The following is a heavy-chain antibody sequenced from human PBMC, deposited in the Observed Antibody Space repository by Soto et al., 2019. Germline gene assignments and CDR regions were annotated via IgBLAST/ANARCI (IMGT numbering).Heavy chain of an antibody. CDR2: IDNGGTNT. J-gene: IGHJ3*02. CDR1: VYNSGGFW. CDR3: AKDRGRPDAFNI. V-gene: IGHV3-74*01. D-gene: IGHD3-10*01. Sequence: WWSLRLSCSGSVYNSGGFWMHWFRQAPGKGLVWVSRIDNGGTNTVYADAVKGRFTISRDNAKNTLYLQMNSLRAEDTAVYYCAKDRGRPDAFNIWGQGTMVTVSS.